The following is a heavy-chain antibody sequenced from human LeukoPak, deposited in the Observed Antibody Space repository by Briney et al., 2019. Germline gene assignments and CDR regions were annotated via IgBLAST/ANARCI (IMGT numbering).Heavy chain of an antibody. V-gene: IGHV3-23*01. CDR2: ISGSSDNT. J-gene: IGHJ4*02. CDR1: GFTFASYA. CDR3: ASYGNYYDSSDY. Sequence: GGSLRLSCAASGFTFASYAMNWVRQAPGKGLEWVSAISGSSDNTYYAGSVKGRFTIPRDNSKNTLYLQMNSLRAEDTAVYYCASYGNYYDSSDYWGQGTLVTVSS. D-gene: IGHD3-22*01.